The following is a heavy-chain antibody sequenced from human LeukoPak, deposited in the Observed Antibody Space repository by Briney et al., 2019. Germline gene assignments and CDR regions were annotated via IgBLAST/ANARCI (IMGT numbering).Heavy chain of an antibody. D-gene: IGHD5-18*01. V-gene: IGHV3-23*01. CDR2: ISGSGDST. CDR1: GFTFSIYA. CDR3: AKGPAGYTSGSADY. J-gene: IGHJ4*02. Sequence: GGSLRLSWAASGFTFSIYAMTWVRQAPGKGLEWVSSISGSGDSTYFADSVRGRFTISRDNSKNTLYLQMTSLRAEDTAVYYCAKGPAGYTSGSADYWGQGTLVTVSS.